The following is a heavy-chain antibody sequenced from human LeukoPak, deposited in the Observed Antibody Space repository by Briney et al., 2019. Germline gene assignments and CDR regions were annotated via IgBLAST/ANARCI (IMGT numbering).Heavy chain of an antibody. J-gene: IGHJ3*02. CDR2: IYHSGST. CDR3: ASDPRDYDSSGYPDAFDI. CDR1: GYSISSGYY. D-gene: IGHD3-22*01. V-gene: IGHV4-38-2*02. Sequence: SETLSLTCTASGYSISSGYYWGWIRQPPGKGLEWIGSIYHSGSTYYNPSLKSRVTISVDTSKNQFSLKLSSVTAADTAVYYCASDPRDYDSSGYPDAFDIWGEGTMVTVSS.